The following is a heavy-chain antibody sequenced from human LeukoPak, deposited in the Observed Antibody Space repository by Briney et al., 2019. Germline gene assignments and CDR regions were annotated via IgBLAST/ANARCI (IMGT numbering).Heavy chain of an antibody. J-gene: IGHJ6*03. Sequence: GGSLRLSCAASGFTFSTYLMSWVRQAPGKGLEWVANIKQDGGEKYYVDSVKGRFTISRDNAKNSLYLQLNSLRAEDTAIYYCARGGRKSRGVDIVRKKETGYYYYMDVWGKGTTVTVSS. CDR3: ARGGRKSRGVDIVRKKETGYYYYMDV. V-gene: IGHV3-7*01. D-gene: IGHD2-15*01. CDR1: GFTFSTYL. CDR2: IKQDGGEK.